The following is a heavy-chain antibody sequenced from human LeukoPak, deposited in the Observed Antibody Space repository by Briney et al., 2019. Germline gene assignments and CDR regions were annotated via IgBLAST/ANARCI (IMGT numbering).Heavy chain of an antibody. CDR3: ARVSGYSGTAFDY. V-gene: IGHV3-66*01. J-gene: IGHJ4*02. CDR2: IYSGGST. D-gene: IGHD3-22*01. Sequence: PGGSLRLSCAASGFTVSGNYMSWVRQAPGKGLEWVSVIYSGGSTYYADSVKGRFTISRDNSKNTLYLQMNSLRAEDTAVYYCARVSGYSGTAFDYWGQGTLVTVSS. CDR1: GFTVSGNY.